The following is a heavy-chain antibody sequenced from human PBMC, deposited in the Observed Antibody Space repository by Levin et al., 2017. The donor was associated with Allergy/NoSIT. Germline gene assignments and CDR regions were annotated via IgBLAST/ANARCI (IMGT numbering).Heavy chain of an antibody. D-gene: IGHD3-10*01. V-gene: IGHV3-9*01. CDR3: ARDNIGLPDAFDI. CDR2: ISWNSGCI. J-gene: IGHJ3*02. Sequence: SLKISCAASGFTFDDYAMHWVRQAPGKGLEWVSGISWNSGCIGYADSVKGRFTISRDNAKNSLYLQMNSLRTEDTALYYCARDNIGLPDAFDIWGQGTMVIVSS. CDR1: GFTFDDYA.